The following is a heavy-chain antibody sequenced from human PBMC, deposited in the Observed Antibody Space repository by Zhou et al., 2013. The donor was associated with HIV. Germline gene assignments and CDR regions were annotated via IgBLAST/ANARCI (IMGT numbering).Heavy chain of an antibody. CDR2: MNPNSGNT. CDR1: GYTFTSYD. D-gene: IGHD3-10*01. J-gene: IGHJ3*02. V-gene: IGHV1-8*03. CDR3: ARAYYYGSGTDSDAFDI. Sequence: QVQLVQSGAEVKKPGASVKVSCKASGYTFTSYDINWVRQATGQGLEWMAWMNPNSGNTGYAQKFQGRLTITRNTSISTAYMELSSLRSEDTAVYYCARAYYYGSGTDSDAFDIWGQGTMVTVSS.